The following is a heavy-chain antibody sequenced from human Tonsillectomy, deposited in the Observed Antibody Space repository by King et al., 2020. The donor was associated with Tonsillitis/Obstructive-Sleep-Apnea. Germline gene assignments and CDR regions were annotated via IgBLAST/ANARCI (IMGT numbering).Heavy chain of an antibody. CDR2: ISWNSGSI. J-gene: IGHJ4*02. Sequence: VQLVESGGGLVQPGRSLRLSCAASGFTFDDYAMHWVRQAPGKGLEWVSGISWNSGSIGYADSVKGRFTISRDNAKNSLYLQMNSLRAEDTALYYCAKDDEYSTSANLVYWGEGALGTLS. CDR3: AKDDEYSTSANLVY. D-gene: IGHD6-6*01. CDR1: GFTFDDYA. V-gene: IGHV3-9*01.